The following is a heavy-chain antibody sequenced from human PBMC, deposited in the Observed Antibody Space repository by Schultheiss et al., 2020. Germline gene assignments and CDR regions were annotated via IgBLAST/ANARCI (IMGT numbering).Heavy chain of an antibody. V-gene: IGHV3-7*03. D-gene: IGHD3-3*01. J-gene: IGHJ6*02. Sequence: GGSLRLSCAASGFTFSSYWMSWVRQAPGKGLEWVANIKQDGSEKYYVDSVKGRFTISRDNAKNSLYLQMNSLRAEDTAVYYCARDFQGDFWSGYYDPYYYYGMDVWGQGTTVTVSS. CDR3: ARDFQGDFWSGYYDPYYYYGMDV. CDR1: GFTFSSYW. CDR2: IKQDGSEK.